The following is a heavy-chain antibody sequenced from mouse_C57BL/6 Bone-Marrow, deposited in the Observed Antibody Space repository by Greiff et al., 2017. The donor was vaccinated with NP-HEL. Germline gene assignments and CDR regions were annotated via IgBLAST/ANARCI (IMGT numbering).Heavy chain of an antibody. CDR3: ARRRDYDYGGFAY. V-gene: IGHV1-76*01. CDR1: GYTFTDYY. CDR2: LYPGSGNT. D-gene: IGHD2-4*01. Sequence: VKLQESGAELVRPGASVKLSCKASGYTFTDYYINWVKQRPGQGLEWIARLYPGSGNTYYNEKFKGKATLTAEKSSSTAYMQLSSLTSEDSAVYFCARRRDYDYGGFAYWGQGTLVTVSA. J-gene: IGHJ3*01.